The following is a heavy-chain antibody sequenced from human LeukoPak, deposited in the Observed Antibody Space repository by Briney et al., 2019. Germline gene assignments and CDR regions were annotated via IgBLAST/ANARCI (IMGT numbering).Heavy chain of an antibody. V-gene: IGHV1-2*06. CDR1: GYTFTGYY. CDR3: ARITTVGAIVDY. J-gene: IGHJ4*02. D-gene: IGHD1-26*01. Sequence: ASVKVSCKASGYTFTGYYMHCVRQAPGQGLEWMGRINPNSGGTNYAQKFQGRVTMTRDTSISTAYMELSRLRSDDTAVYYCARITTVGAIVDYWGQGTLVTVSS. CDR2: INPNSGGT.